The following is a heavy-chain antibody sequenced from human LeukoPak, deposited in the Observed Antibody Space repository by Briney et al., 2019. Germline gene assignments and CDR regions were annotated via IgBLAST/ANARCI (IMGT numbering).Heavy chain of an antibody. J-gene: IGHJ4*02. D-gene: IGHD3-22*01. V-gene: IGHV3-30*04. CDR3: ARLSGNYYDSSGYYYHRPDFDY. CDR2: ISYDGSNK. CDR1: GFTFSSYA. Sequence: GGSLRLSCAASGFTFSSYAMHWVRQAPGKGLEWVAVISYDGSNKYYADSVKGRFTISRDNSKNTLYLQMNSLRAEDTAVYYCARLSGNYYDSSGYYYHRPDFDYWGQGTLVTVSS.